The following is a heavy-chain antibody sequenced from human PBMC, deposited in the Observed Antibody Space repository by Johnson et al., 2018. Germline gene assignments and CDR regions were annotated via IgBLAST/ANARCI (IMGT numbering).Heavy chain of an antibody. CDR3: ARDFWGCFYTLHYYYYGMDV. D-gene: IGHD3-3*01. J-gene: IGHJ6*02. Sequence: QVQLVQSGGGLVQPGGSLRLSCAASGFTVSSNYMSWVRQAPGKGLEWVAVIWYDGSNKYYADSVKGRFTISRDNSKNTLYLQMNSLRAEDTAVYYCARDFWGCFYTLHYYYYGMDVWGQGTTVTVSS. CDR2: IWYDGSNK. V-gene: IGHV3-33*08. CDR1: GFTVSSNY.